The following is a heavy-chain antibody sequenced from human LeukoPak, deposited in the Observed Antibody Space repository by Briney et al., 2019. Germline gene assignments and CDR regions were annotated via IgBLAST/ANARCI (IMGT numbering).Heavy chain of an antibody. CDR2: IKQDGSEK. V-gene: IGHV3-7*05. CDR1: RFTFSNYW. J-gene: IGHJ4*02. D-gene: IGHD1-1*01. Sequence: PGGSLRLSCAASRFTFSNYWMSWVRQAPGKGLEWLTNIKQDGSEKYYVDSVKGRFTISRDNAKNSLYLQMNSLRAEDTAGYYCASQKNGASDYWGQGTLVTVSS. CDR3: ASQKNGASDY.